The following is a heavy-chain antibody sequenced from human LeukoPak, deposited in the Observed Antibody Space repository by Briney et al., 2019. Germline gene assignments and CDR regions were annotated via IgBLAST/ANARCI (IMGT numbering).Heavy chain of an antibody. V-gene: IGHV4-38-2*02. D-gene: IGHD3-16*02. Sequence: SETLSLTCTVSGYSISSGYYWGWIRQPPGKGLEWIGSIYHSGSTYYNPSLKSRVTISVDTSKNQFSLKLSSVTAADTAVYYCARDPTNYRLGLDYWGQGTLVTVSS. CDR3: ARDPTNYRLGLDY. CDR1: GYSISSGYY. CDR2: IYHSGST. J-gene: IGHJ4*02.